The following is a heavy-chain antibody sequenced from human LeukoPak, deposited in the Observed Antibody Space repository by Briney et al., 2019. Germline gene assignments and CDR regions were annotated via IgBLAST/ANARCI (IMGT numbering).Heavy chain of an antibody. J-gene: IGHJ1*01. D-gene: IGHD3-22*01. CDR3: ARVAYDSSGYYSIFQH. Sequence: GGSLRLSCAASGFTFSSYSMNWVRQAPGKGLEWVSSISSSSSYIYYADSVKGRFTISRDNAKNSLYLQMSSLRAEDTAIYYCARVAYDSSGYYSIFQHWGQGTLVTVSS. CDR1: GFTFSSYS. CDR2: ISSSSSYI. V-gene: IGHV3-21*01.